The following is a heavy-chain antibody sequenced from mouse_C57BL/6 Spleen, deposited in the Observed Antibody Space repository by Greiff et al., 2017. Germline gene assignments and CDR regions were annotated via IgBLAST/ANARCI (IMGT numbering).Heavy chain of an antibody. J-gene: IGHJ2*01. CDR1: GFTFSSYA. CDR2: ISDGGSYT. D-gene: IGHD1-1*01. CDR3: AREEDYGSGYGY. Sequence: EVMLVEPGGGLVKPGGSLKLSCAASGFTFSSYAMSWVRQTPEKRLEWVATISDGGSYTYYPDNVKGRFTISRDNAKNNLYLQMSHLKSEDTAMYCCAREEDYGSGYGYWGQGTTLTVSS. V-gene: IGHV5-4*01.